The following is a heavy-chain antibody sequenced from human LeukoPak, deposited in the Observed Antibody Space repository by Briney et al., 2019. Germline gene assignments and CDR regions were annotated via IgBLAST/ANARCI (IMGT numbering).Heavy chain of an antibody. CDR2: INPSYDTT. V-gene: IGHV1-46*01. Sequence: ASVKVSCKASGYTFTSYYMHWVRQAPGQGVEWMGIINPSYDTTTYEQKFQGRVTMTRDTSTSTVYMELSSLRSEDTAVYYCARATSIIPAGNIYYDYYGMDVWGQGTTVTV. D-gene: IGHD2-2*01. CDR3: ARATSIIPAGNIYYDYYGMDV. J-gene: IGHJ6*02. CDR1: GYTFTSYY.